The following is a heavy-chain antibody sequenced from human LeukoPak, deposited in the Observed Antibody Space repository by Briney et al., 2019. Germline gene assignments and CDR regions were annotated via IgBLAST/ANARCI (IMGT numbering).Heavy chain of an antibody. CDR3: ARGGTGTMFD. CDR2: ISSTSSTI. D-gene: IGHD1-7*01. Sequence: GGSLRLSCVASGLTFSSQWMTWVRQAPGKGLEWVSYISSTSSTIYYADSVKGRFTISRDNAKNSLYLQMNSLRAEDTAVYYCARGGTGTMFDWGQGTLVTVSS. CDR1: GLTFSSQW. J-gene: IGHJ4*02. V-gene: IGHV3-48*01.